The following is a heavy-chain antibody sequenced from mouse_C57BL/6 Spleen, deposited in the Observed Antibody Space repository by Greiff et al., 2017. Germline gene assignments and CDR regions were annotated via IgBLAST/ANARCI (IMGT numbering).Heavy chain of an antibody. CDR3: AREGGSSSWFAY. CDR1: GFSLTSYG. V-gene: IGHV2-2*01. CDR2: IWSGGST. Sequence: QVQLKESGPGLVQPSQSLSITCTVSGFSLTSYGVHWVRQSPGKGLEWLGVIWSGGSTDYNAAFISRLSISKDNSKSQVFFKMNSLQADDTAIYYCAREGGSSSWFAYWGQGTLVTVSA. J-gene: IGHJ3*01. D-gene: IGHD1-1*01.